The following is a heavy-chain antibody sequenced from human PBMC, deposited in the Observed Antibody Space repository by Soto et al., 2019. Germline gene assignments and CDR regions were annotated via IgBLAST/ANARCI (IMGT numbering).Heavy chain of an antibody. J-gene: IGHJ6*02. V-gene: IGHV1-69*13. CDR1: GGTFSSFL. CDR2: IMPTFGTS. CDR3: ARGVKEWERLYYSGMDV. Sequence: ASVKVSCKASGGTFSSFLVSWVRQAPGQGLEWMAGIMPTFGTSNYAQKFHDRVTITADESTRTVYMQLSSLTSEDTAVYYCARGVKEWERLYYSGMDVWGPGTTVSVS. D-gene: IGHD1-26*01.